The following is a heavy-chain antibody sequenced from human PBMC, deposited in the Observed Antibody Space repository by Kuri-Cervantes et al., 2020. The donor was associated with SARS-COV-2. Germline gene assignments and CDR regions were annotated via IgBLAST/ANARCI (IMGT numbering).Heavy chain of an antibody. CDR1: GFTFSSYG. CDR2: ISSSGSTI. CDR3: ARDSYSGSYTRRIDY. Sequence: GGSLRLSCAASGFTFSSYGMHWVRQAPGKGLEWVSYISSSGSTIYYADSVKGRFTISRDNAKNSLYLQMNSLRAEDTAVYYCARDSYSGSYTRRIDYWGQGTLVTVSS. V-gene: IGHV3-48*04. D-gene: IGHD1-26*01. J-gene: IGHJ4*02.